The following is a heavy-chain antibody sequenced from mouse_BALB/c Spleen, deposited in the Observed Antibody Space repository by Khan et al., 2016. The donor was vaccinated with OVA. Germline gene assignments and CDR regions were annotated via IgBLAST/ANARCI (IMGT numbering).Heavy chain of an antibody. CDR3: VKWGNSYCATNY. V-gene: IGHV2-3*01. CDR2: IWGDGST. Sequence: QVQLKESGPGLVTPSQSLSITCTVSGFSLTSYGVNWVRQPPGKGLEWLGVIWGDGSTNYHSALRSRLSISKDNSKNQVFLKLNSLQTDDTATYYCVKWGNSYCATNYWGQGTSVTVSS. CDR1: GFSLTSYG. D-gene: IGHD2-1*01. J-gene: IGHJ4*01.